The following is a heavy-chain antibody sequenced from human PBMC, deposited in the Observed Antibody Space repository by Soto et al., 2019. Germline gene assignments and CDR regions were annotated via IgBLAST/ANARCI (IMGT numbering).Heavy chain of an antibody. J-gene: IGHJ5*02. CDR1: GYNFSTYY. CDR2: INPSGGRT. Sequence: AAVKVSCKASGYNFSTYYMHWVRQAPGQGLEWMAIINPSGGRTVSAQKFQDTITITRDTSTEPVYMELGSLTSDVAAVYYCARDNYYGGSGYALDPWGHGTLATVSS. D-gene: IGHD3-22*01. CDR3: ARDNYYGGSGYALDP. V-gene: IGHV1-46*01.